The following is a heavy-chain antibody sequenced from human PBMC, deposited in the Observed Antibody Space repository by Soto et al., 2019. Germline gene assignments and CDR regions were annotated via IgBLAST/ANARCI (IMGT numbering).Heavy chain of an antibody. Sequence: SETLSLTCTVSGGSISSGDYYWSWIRQPPGKGLEWIGYIYYSGSTYCNPSLKSRVTISVDTSKNQFSLKLSSVTAADTAVYYCAREGNDGSAYASGMDVWGQGTTVTVSS. CDR3: AREGNDGSAYASGMDV. CDR2: IYYSGST. D-gene: IGHD3-10*01. V-gene: IGHV4-30-4*01. CDR1: GGSISSGDYY. J-gene: IGHJ6*02.